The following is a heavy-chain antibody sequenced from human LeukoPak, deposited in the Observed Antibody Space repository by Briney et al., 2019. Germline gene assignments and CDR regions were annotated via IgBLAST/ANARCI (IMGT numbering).Heavy chain of an antibody. J-gene: IGHJ4*02. CDR1: GFTFSNYW. V-gene: IGHV3-74*01. CDR3: ARDPFYGDADLDS. Sequence: SGGSLRLSCAASGFTFSNYWMHWVRQAPGKGLVWVSRIKSDGSITSYADSVKGRFTISRDNAKNTLYLQMKSLRTEDPAMYYCARDPFYGDADLDSWGQGTLVTVSS. CDR2: IKSDGSIT. D-gene: IGHD4-17*01.